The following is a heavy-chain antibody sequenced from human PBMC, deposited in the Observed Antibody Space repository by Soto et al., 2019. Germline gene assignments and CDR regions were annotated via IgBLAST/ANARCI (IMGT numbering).Heavy chain of an antibody. CDR3: GRGGSDSPMAPGY. V-gene: IGHV3-74*01. J-gene: IGHJ4*02. CDR1: GFTVSNNY. Sequence: PGGSLRLSCAVSGFTVSNNYMSWVRQAPGKGLVWVSRINPDGSATNYADSVKGRFTISRDNAKNTLYLQMNSLRAEDTAVSYCGRGGSDSPMAPGYWGQGTLVTVSS. CDR2: INPDGSAT. D-gene: IGHD5-18*01.